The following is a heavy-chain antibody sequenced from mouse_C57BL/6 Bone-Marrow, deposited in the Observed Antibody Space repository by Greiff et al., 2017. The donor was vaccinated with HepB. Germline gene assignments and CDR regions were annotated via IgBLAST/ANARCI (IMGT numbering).Heavy chain of an antibody. J-gene: IGHJ3*01. CDR2: IHPNSGST. CDR1: GYTFTSYW. V-gene: IGHV1-64*01. Sequence: QVQLQQPGAELVKPGASVKLSCKASGYTFTSYWMHWVKQRPGQGLEWIGMIHPNSGSTNYNEKFKSKATLTVDKSSSTAYMQLSILTSEDSAVYYGARGGIYYGYNVRLAYWGQGTLVTVSA. D-gene: IGHD2-2*01. CDR3: ARGGIYYGYNVRLAY.